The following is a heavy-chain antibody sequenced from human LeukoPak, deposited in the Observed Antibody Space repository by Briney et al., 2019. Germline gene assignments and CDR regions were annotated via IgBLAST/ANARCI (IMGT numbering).Heavy chain of an antibody. CDR1: GFTFSSYA. CDR3: ARQENSGSYHY. CDR2: IYYSGST. J-gene: IGHJ4*02. V-gene: IGHV4-59*08. D-gene: IGHD1-26*01. Sequence: PGGSLRLSCAASGFTFSSYAMSWVRQPPGKGLEWIGYIYYSGSTNYNPSLKSRVTISVDTSKNQFSLKLSSVTAADTAVYYCARQENSGSYHYWGQGTLVTVSS.